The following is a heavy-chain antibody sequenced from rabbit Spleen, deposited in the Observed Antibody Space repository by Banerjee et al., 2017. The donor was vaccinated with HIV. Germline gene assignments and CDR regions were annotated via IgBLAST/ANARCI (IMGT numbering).Heavy chain of an antibody. CDR1: GFSFSSNYY. CDR3: ARSDGGTNYAANL. V-gene: IGHV1S40*01. D-gene: IGHD8-1*01. J-gene: IGHJ4*01. CDR2: MNTGSSGST. Sequence: QSLEESGGDLVKPGASLTLTCTASGFSFSSNYYMCWVRQAPGKGLEWIGCMNTGSSGSTYYASWAKGRFTISKTSSTTVTLQMTSLTAADTATYFCARSDGGTNYAANLWGPGTLVTVS.